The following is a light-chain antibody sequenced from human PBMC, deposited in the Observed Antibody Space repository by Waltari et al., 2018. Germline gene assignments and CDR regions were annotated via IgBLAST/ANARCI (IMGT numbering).Light chain of an antibody. CDR3: QSYDSSLSGGV. CDR1: SSNIGAGYD. V-gene: IGLV1-40*01. Sequence: QSVLTQPPSVSGAPGQRVTISCTGSSSNIGAGYDVXXDKRLPGTAPKLLIYGNSNRPSGVPDRFSGSKSGTSASLAITGLQAEDEADYYCQSYDSSLSGGVFGGGTKLTVL. J-gene: IGLJ2*01. CDR2: GNS.